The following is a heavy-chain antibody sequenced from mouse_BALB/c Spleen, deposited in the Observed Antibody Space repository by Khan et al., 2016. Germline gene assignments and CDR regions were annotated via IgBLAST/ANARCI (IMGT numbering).Heavy chain of an antibody. D-gene: IGHD2-4*01. CDR3: ARSYDYDVWFAY. CDR1: GYSITSDYA. CDR2: ISYSGST. V-gene: IGHV3-2*02. J-gene: IGHJ3*01. Sequence: EVQLQESGPGLVKPSQSLSLTCTVTGYSITSDYAWNWIRQFPGNKLEWMGYISYSGSTSYNPPLKSRISTNRDTTKNQFFLQLNSVTTEDTATYYCARSYDYDVWFAYWGQGTLVTVSA.